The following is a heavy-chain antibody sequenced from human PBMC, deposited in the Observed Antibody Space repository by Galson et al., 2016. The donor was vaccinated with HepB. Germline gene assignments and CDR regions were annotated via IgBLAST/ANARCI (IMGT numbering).Heavy chain of an antibody. J-gene: IGHJ4*02. CDR2: INPNSGGT. CDR3: ATDRAVGVSQWRLRRGDNVDY. V-gene: IGHV1-2*02. Sequence: SVKVSCKASGYTFTGDYIHWVRQAPGQGLEWMGWINPNSGGTTYAQKFQGRVTMTRDTSISTAYMELSRLRSDDTAVYYCATDRAVGVSQWRLRRGDNVDYWGQGTLVTVSS. D-gene: IGHD6-19*01. CDR1: GYTFTGDY.